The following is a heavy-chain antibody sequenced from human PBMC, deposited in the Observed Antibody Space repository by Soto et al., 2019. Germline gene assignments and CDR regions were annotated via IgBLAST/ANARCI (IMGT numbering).Heavy chain of an antibody. D-gene: IGHD3-22*01. J-gene: IGHJ4*02. Sequence: SETLSLTCAVYGGSFSGYYWSWIRQPPGKGLEWIGEINHSGSTNYNPSLKSRVTISVDTSKNQFSLKLSSVTAADTAVYYCARGNRRGIVVVISVLDYWGQGTLVTVSS. CDR1: GGSFSGYY. CDR3: ARGNRRGIVVVISVLDY. V-gene: IGHV4-34*01. CDR2: INHSGST.